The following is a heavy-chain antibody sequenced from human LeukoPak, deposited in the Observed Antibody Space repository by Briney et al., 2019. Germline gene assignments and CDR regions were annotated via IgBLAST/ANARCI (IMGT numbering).Heavy chain of an antibody. CDR2: IYYSGST. D-gene: IGHD2-2*01. V-gene: IGHV4-59*01. CDR1: GGSISSYY. Sequence: SSETLSLTCTVSGGSISSYYWSWIRQPPGKGLEWIGYIYYSGSTNYNPSLKSRVTISVDTSKNQFSLKLSSVTAADTAVYYCARSQKIHYCSSTSCYDYYYYYMDVWGKGTTVTISS. CDR3: ARSQKIHYCSSTSCYDYYYYYMDV. J-gene: IGHJ6*03.